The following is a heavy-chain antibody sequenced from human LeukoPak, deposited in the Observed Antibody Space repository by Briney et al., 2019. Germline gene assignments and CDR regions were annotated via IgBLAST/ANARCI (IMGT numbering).Heavy chain of an antibody. CDR2: FDPEDGET. CDR1: GYTLTELS. J-gene: IGHJ4*02. CDR3: ATPHNYGDYGSFDY. D-gene: IGHD4-17*01. V-gene: IGHV1-24*01. Sequence: ASVKVSGKVSGYTLTELSMHWVRQAPGKGLEWMGGFDPEDGETIYAQKFQGRVTMTEDTSTDTAYMELSSLRSEDTAVYYCATPHNYGDYGSFDYWGQGTLVTVSS.